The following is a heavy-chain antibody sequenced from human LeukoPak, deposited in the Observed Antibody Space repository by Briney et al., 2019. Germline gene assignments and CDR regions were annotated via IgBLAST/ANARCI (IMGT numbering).Heavy chain of an antibody. Sequence: GGSLRLSCAASGFTFNSYAMHWVRQAPGKGLEWVAVILYDGSNKYCADSVKGRFTVSRDNSKNTLYLQMDSLRVEDTAMYYCARDGYVSGWAFDYWGPGTLVTVSS. CDR3: ARDGYVSGWAFDY. CDR2: ILYDGSNK. D-gene: IGHD6-19*01. V-gene: IGHV3-30*04. CDR1: GFTFNSYA. J-gene: IGHJ4*02.